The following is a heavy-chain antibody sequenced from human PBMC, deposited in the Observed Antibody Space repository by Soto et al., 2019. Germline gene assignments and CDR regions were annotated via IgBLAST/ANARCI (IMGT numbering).Heavy chain of an antibody. D-gene: IGHD3-22*01. J-gene: IGHJ4*02. V-gene: IGHV3-21*01. Sequence: EVQLVESGGGLVKPGGSLRLSCAASGFTFSSYSMNWVRQAPGKGLEWVSSISSSSSYIYYADSVKGRFTISRDNAKNSLYLQMNSLRAEDTAVYYCARRSRMIVVVSSASSFDYWGQETLVTVSS. CDR3: ARRSRMIVVVSSASSFDY. CDR2: ISSSSSYI. CDR1: GFTFSSYS.